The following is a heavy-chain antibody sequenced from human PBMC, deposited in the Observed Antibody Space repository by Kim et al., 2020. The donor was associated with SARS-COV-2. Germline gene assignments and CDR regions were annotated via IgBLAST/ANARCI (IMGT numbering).Heavy chain of an antibody. J-gene: IGHJ4*02. D-gene: IGHD2-15*01. V-gene: IGHV4-59*08. CDR1: GGSISSYY. CDR3: ARRALGYCSGGSCYSGFDY. CDR2: IYYSGST. Sequence: SETLSLTCTVSGGSISSYYWSWIRQPPGKGLEWIGYIYYSGSTNYNPSLKSRVTISVDTSKNQFSLKLSSVTAADTAAYYCARRALGYCSGGSCYSGFDYWGQGTLGTVSS.